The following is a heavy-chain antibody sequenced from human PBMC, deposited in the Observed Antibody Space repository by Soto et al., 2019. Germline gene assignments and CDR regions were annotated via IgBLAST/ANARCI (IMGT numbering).Heavy chain of an antibody. CDR3: ARQHGGYYDSSGSEYFQQ. D-gene: IGHD3-22*01. CDR1: GFTFSSYG. J-gene: IGHJ1*01. CDR2: IWYDGSNK. Sequence: QVQLVESGGGVGQPGRSLRLSCAASGFTFSSYGMHWVRQAPGKGLEWVAVIWYDGSNKYYADSVKGRFTISRDNSKNTLYLQMNSLRAEDTAVYYCARQHGGYYDSSGSEYFQQWGQGTLVSVSS. V-gene: IGHV3-33*01.